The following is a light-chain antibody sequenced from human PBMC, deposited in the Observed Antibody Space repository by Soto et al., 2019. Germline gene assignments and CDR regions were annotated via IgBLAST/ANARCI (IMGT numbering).Light chain of an antibody. V-gene: IGKV1-5*03. Sequence: DSQMTQSPSTLSASVGDTVTSSCRASQSFSSWLAWYQQKPGKAPKLLIYKASSLQSGVPSRFSGSGSGTDFTLTISCLQSEDFATYYCQQYYSYPQTFGQGTKVDI. CDR1: QSFSSW. CDR2: KAS. J-gene: IGKJ1*01. CDR3: QQYYSYPQT.